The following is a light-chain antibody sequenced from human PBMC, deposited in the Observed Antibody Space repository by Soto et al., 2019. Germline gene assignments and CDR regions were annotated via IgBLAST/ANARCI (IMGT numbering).Light chain of an antibody. J-gene: IGLJ1*01. Sequence: QSALTQPASVSGSPGQSITISCTGTSSDVGGYNYVSWYQQHPGKAPKLLIYEVSNRPSGVSNRFSGSKSGNTASLTISGLLAEYEADYYCSSYTSSSSPFFVFGTGTKVTVL. V-gene: IGLV2-14*01. CDR2: EVS. CDR3: SSYTSSSSPFFV. CDR1: SSDVGGYNY.